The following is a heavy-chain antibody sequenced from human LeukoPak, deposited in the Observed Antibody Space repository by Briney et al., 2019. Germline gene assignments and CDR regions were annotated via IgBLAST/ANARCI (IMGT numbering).Heavy chain of an antibody. CDR1: GYTFTVYY. J-gene: IGHJ4*02. CDR3: ARYTVTEPDY. D-gene: IGHD4-17*01. Sequence: ASVKVSCKASGYTFTVYYMHWVRQAPGQGLEWMGWINPNSGGTNYAQQFQGRLTMTRDTSISTAYMELSRLRSDDTAVYYCARYTVTEPDYWGQGTLVTVSS. V-gene: IGHV1-2*02. CDR2: INPNSGGT.